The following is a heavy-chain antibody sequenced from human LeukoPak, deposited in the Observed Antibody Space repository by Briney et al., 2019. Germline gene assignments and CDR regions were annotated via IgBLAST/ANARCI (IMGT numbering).Heavy chain of an antibody. J-gene: IGHJ3*02. Sequence: PGGSLRLSCAASGFIFSSFEMNWVREAPGKGLEWVSTISSSGSSIFYAPSVKGRFTISRDNARNSLYLQMNTLRAEDTAVYYCGSLDSREDSSSRWGPLDIWGQGTMVTVSS. V-gene: IGHV3-48*03. CDR3: GSLDSREDSSSRWGPLDI. CDR2: ISSSGSSI. CDR1: GFIFSSFE. D-gene: IGHD3-22*01.